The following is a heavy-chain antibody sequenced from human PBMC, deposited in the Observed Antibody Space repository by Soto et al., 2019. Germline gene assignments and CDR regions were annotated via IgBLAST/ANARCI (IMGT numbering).Heavy chain of an antibody. J-gene: IGHJ4*02. D-gene: IGHD6-19*01. Sequence: SGGSLRLSCAASGFTFRTHGIHWVRQAPGKGLEWVALISYDGSNKYYGDSVKGRFTISRDNSENTLYLQMNSLRAEDTAVYYCARYTSAALFDSWGQGTLVTVSS. CDR2: ISYDGSNK. V-gene: IGHV3-30*03. CDR1: GFTFRTHG. CDR3: ARYTSAALFDS.